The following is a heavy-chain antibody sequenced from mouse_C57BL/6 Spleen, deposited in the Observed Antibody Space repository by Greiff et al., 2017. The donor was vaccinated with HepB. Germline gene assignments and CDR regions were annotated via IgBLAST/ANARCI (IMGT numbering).Heavy chain of an antibody. V-gene: IGHV2-9-1*01. D-gene: IGHD2-2*01. J-gene: IGHJ4*01. Sequence: VQRVESGPGLVAPSQSLSITCTVSGFSLTSYAISWVRQPPGKGLEWLGVIWTGGGTNYNSALKSRLSISKDNSKSQVFLKMNSLQTDDTARYYCARNRGIYYGYEGDAMDYWGQGTSVTVSS. CDR3: ARNRGIYYGYEGDAMDY. CDR1: GFSLTSYA. CDR2: IWTGGGT.